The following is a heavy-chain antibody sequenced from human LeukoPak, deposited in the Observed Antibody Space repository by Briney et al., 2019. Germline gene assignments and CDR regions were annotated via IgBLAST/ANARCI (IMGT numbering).Heavy chain of an antibody. Sequence: GGSLRLSCAASGFMFSSYWMSWVRQAPGKGLEWVADIKEDGSEKSYVDSVKGRFTISRDNAKNSLYLQMNSLRAEDTAVYYCARTGTGNTFDYWGQGTLVTVSS. D-gene: IGHD1-14*01. CDR2: IKEDGSEK. CDR3: ARTGTGNTFDY. J-gene: IGHJ4*02. V-gene: IGHV3-7*01. CDR1: GFMFSSYW.